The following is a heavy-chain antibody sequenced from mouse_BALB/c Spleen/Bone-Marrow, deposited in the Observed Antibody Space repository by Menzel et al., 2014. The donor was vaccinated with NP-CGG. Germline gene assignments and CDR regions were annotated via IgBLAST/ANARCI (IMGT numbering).Heavy chain of an antibody. V-gene: IGHV4-1*02. CDR2: INPDSSTI. CDR1: GFDFSSYW. Sequence: EVKLMESGGGLVHLGGSLKLSCAASGFDFSSYWMSWVRQAPGKGLEWIGEINPDSSTINYTPSLKDKFIISRDNAKNTLYLQMSKVRSEDTALYYCARLNYYGNLFVWGAGTTVTVSS. D-gene: IGHD1-1*01. CDR3: ARLNYYGNLFV. J-gene: IGHJ1*01.